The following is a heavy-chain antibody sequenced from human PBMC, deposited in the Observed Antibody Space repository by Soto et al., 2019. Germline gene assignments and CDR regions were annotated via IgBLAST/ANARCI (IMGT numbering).Heavy chain of an antibody. J-gene: IGHJ6*02. D-gene: IGHD2-2*01. CDR2: IIPIFGIA. CDR3: AREDRDRETGLVPAAIEGMDV. V-gene: IGHV1-69*08. CDR1: GGTFSRYS. Sequence: QVQLVQSGAEMKKPGSSVKVSCKASGGTFSRYSITWVRQAPGHGLEWIGRIIPIFGIASYAQKFQGRVTITADESTSTAYMELSSLRSDDTAVYYCAREDRDRETGLVPAAIEGMDVWGQGTTVTVYS.